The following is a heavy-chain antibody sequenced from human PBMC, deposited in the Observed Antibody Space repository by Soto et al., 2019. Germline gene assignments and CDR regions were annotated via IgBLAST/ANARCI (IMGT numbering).Heavy chain of an antibody. V-gene: IGHV4-59*01. D-gene: IGHD3-3*01. CDR1: GGSISSYY. J-gene: IGHJ6*02. CDR2: IYYSGST. Sequence: SETLSLTCTVSGGSISSYYWSWIRQPPGKGLEWIGYIYYSGSTNYNPSLKSRVTISVDTSKNQFSLKLSSVTAADTAVYYCARVKGSNFWSGNYYYYYGMDVWGQGTTVTVS. CDR3: ARVKGSNFWSGNYYYYYGMDV.